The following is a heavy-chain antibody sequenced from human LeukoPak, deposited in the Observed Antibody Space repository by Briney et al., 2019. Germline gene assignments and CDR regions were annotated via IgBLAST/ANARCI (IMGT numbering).Heavy chain of an antibody. D-gene: IGHD2-2*01. CDR1: AFTISSSSYY. J-gene: IGHJ4*02. V-gene: IGHV4-39*07. CDR3: ARLSVGYCSSTSCYSADY. Sequence: SVTLSCTCTVSAFTISSSSYYWRCTGQPPGKGLEWIGSIYYSGSTYYNPALKSRVTISVDTSKNQFSLKLSSVTAADTAVYYCARLSVGYCSSTSCYSADYWGQGTLVTVSS. CDR2: IYYSGST.